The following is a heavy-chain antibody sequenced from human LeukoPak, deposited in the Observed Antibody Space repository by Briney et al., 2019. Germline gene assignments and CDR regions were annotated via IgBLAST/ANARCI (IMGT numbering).Heavy chain of an antibody. D-gene: IGHD1-14*01. CDR1: GFTLSSYA. V-gene: IGHV3-7*01. Sequence: GGSLRLSCAASGFTLSSYAMSWVRQAPGKGLEWVANIKQDGSEKYYVDSVKGRFTISRDNAKNSLYLQMNSLRAEDTAVYYCARWGSEPRFDYWGQGTLVTVSS. J-gene: IGHJ4*02. CDR2: IKQDGSEK. CDR3: ARWGSEPRFDY.